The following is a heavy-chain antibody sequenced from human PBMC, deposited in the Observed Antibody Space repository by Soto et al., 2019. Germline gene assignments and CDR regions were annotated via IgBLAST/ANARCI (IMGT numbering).Heavy chain of an antibody. Sequence: QVQLVQSGAEVKKPWSSVKVSCKASGGTFSSYAISWVRHAPGQGLEWMGGIIPIFGTANYGQKFQGRVTITADESTSTAYMELSSLRSEDTAVYYCARDRLPYYYFDYWGQGTLVTVS. J-gene: IGHJ4*02. CDR1: GGTFSSYA. CDR2: IIPIFGTA. V-gene: IGHV1-69*12. CDR3: ARDRLPYYYFDY. D-gene: IGHD5-12*01.